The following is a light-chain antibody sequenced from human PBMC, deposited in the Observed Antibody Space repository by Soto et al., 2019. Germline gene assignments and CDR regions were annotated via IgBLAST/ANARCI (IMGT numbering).Light chain of an antibody. CDR2: AAS. V-gene: IGKV1-39*01. Sequence: DIQMTQSPSSLSASVGDRVTVTCRASQSISTYLNWYQQKPGTAPKLLIYAASSLQGGVPSRFSGSGSGTDFTLTISSLQPEDFAIYYCQQSYKMPITFGQGTRLELN. CDR3: QQSYKMPIT. CDR1: QSISTY. J-gene: IGKJ5*01.